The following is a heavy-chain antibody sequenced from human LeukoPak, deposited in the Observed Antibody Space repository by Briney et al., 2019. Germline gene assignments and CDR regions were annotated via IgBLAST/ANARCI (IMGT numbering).Heavy chain of an antibody. CDR3: AGGVWWIDS. V-gene: IGHV3-74*01. J-gene: IGHJ4*02. D-gene: IGHD1-26*01. Sequence: PGGSLTLTCAASGFTFSSYTMNWVRQAPGKGLVWVSRVNSDGSSTSYVDSVKGRFTISRDNAKNTLYLQMNSLRAEDTAVYYCAGGVWWIDSWGQGNQVTVSS. CDR2: VNSDGSST. CDR1: GFTFSSYT.